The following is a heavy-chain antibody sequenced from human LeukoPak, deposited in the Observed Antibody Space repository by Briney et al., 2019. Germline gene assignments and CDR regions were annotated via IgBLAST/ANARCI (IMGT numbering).Heavy chain of an antibody. J-gene: IGHJ6*02. Sequence: ASVKVSCKASGFTFSNSAFQWVRQARGRRLEWIGWIVVGSDSTKYAQKFQERVSITRDMSTSTVYMELSSLRSEDTAVYYCTAEIYRGHVYSYYYGMDVWGQGTTVTVSS. CDR2: IVVGSDST. V-gene: IGHV1-58*01. CDR3: TAEIYRGHVYSYYYGMDV. D-gene: IGHD5-12*01. CDR1: GFTFSNSA.